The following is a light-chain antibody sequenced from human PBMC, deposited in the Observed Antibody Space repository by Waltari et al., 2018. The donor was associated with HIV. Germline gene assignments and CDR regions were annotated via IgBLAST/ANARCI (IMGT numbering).Light chain of an antibody. CDR3: SSFTDNRAVI. V-gene: IGLV2-14*03. J-gene: IGLJ2*01. CDR2: EVR. Sequence: QSVLTQPAAVSGSPGQSIAVSCTGTSSDVGGYDYVSWYQQHTDKAPKLLIYEVRSRPSGVSDRFSGSKSGNTASLTISGLQPEDEADYYCSSFTDNRAVIFGGGTKLTVL. CDR1: SSDVGGYDY.